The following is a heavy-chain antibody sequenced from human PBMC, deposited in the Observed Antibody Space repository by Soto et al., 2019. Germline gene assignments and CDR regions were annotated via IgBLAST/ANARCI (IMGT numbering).Heavy chain of an antibody. V-gene: IGHV4-59*08. CDR2: TDYSGNT. Sequence: QVQLQESGPRLVRPSETLSLTCTVSSDSISSYYLIWIRQSPGTGLEWIGYTDYSGNTNYNPSLKSRVTISGDTSKNQFSLRLSSVIAADTAVYYCARAVGDPLYYLDYWGQGTLVTVSS. CDR3: ARAVGDPLYYLDY. CDR1: SDSISSYY. D-gene: IGHD6-19*01. J-gene: IGHJ4*02.